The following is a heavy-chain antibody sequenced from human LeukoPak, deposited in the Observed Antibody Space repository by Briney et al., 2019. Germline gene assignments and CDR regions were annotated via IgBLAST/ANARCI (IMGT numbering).Heavy chain of an antibody. D-gene: IGHD2-15*01. CDR2: MNPNSGNT. CDR3: VRDIVVVVPYGMDV. Sequence: ASVKVSCKASGYTFTSYDINWVRQATGQGLEWMGWMNPNSGNTGYAQKFQGRVTMTRNNSISTAYMELSSLRSEDTAVYYCVRDIVVVVPYGMDVWGQGTTVTVSS. V-gene: IGHV1-8*01. CDR1: GYTFTSYD. J-gene: IGHJ6*02.